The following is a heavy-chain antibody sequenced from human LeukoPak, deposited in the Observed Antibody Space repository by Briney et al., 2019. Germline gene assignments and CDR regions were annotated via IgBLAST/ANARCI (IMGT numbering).Heavy chain of an antibody. Sequence: GGSLRLSCAASGFTFSSYAMSWVRQAPGKGLEWVSAISGSGGSTYYADSVKGRFTISRDNAKNTLYLQMNSLRAEDTAVYFCARDPDRSGWSTFEYWGQGTLVTVSS. J-gene: IGHJ4*02. CDR2: ISGSGGST. V-gene: IGHV3-23*01. CDR3: ARDPDRSGWSTFEY. D-gene: IGHD6-19*01. CDR1: GFTFSSYA.